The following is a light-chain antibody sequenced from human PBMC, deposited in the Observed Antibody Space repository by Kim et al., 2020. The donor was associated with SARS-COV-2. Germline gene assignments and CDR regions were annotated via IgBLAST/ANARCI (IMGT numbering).Light chain of an antibody. CDR2: QDN. Sequence: SYELTQPPSVSVSPGQTTSITCSGDNLGSKYAPWYQQKPGQSPVLVLYQDNKRPSGIPERFSGSNSGNTATLTISGAQAIDEADYYCQAWDSSTASVFGTGTKVTVL. J-gene: IGLJ1*01. CDR1: NLGSKY. V-gene: IGLV3-1*01. CDR3: QAWDSSTASV.